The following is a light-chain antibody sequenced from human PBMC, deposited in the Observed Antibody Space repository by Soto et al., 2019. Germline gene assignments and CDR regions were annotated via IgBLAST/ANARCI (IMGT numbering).Light chain of an antibody. J-gene: IGLJ1*01. CDR2: EVS. CDR3: SSYTSSSTNV. Sequence: LTQPASVSGSPGQSITISCTGTSSDVGGYNYVSWYQQHPGKAPKLMIYEVSNRPSGVSNRFSGSKSGNTASLTISGLQAEDEADYYCSSYTSSSTNVFGTGTKVT. CDR1: SSDVGGYNY. V-gene: IGLV2-14*01.